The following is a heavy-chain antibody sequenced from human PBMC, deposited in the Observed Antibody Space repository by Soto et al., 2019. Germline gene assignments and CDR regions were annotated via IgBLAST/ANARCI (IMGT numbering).Heavy chain of an antibody. D-gene: IGHD3-10*01. CDR1: GDSITTNGYY. CDR3: ARSHYTYGFIINY. Sequence: ETLSLTCSVSGDSITTNGYYWGWIRQPPGKGLQWIGNVYWTGSTFSHPSLTSRVFISVDTSKNEFSLSLTSVTAADTAVYYCARSHYTYGFIINYWGPGTLVTVSS. V-gene: IGHV4-39*01. J-gene: IGHJ4*02. CDR2: VYWTGST.